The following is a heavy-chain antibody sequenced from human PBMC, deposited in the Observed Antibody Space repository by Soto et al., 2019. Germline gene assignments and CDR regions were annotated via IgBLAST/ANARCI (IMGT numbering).Heavy chain of an antibody. J-gene: IGHJ4*02. D-gene: IGHD3-10*01. CDR1: GYTFTSYG. CDR2: INPNSGNI. CDR3: ARGRASGSYYLLGY. V-gene: IGHV1-8*02. Sequence: ASVKVSCKASGYTFTSYGISWVRQATGHGLEWMGWINPNSGNIGYAQKFQGRVTMTRDTAIRTAYMEVSRLRSDDTAVYYCARGRASGSYYLLGYWGQGTLVTVSS.